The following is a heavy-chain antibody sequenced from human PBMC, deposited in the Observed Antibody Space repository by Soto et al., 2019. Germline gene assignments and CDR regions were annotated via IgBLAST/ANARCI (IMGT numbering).Heavy chain of an antibody. D-gene: IGHD3-16*01. CDR3: ARNYDYGDYHYGMDV. CDR1: GGTFSSYV. Sequence: QVQLVQSGAEVKKPGSSVKVSCKASGGTFSSYVIHWVRQAPGQGLEWMGGIIPLFGTTNYAQKFHGRVTLTADESTSTVYMELSSLRSEDTAVYYCARNYDYGDYHYGMDVWGQGTTVTVSS. CDR2: IIPLFGTT. J-gene: IGHJ6*02. V-gene: IGHV1-69*12.